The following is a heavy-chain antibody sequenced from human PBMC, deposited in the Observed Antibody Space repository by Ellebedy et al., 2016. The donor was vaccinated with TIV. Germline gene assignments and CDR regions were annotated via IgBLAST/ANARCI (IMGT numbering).Heavy chain of an antibody. J-gene: IGHJ4*02. V-gene: IGHV3-48*04. CDR1: GFTFSSYG. Sequence: GESLKISCAASGFTFSSYGMHWVRQAPGKGLEWVSYISSSGNTIYSADSVKGRFTISRDNAKNSLYLQMNSLRAEDTAVYYCARDHMESRDGYITPFFDYWGQGTLVTVSS. D-gene: IGHD5-24*01. CDR2: ISSSGNTI. CDR3: ARDHMESRDGYITPFFDY.